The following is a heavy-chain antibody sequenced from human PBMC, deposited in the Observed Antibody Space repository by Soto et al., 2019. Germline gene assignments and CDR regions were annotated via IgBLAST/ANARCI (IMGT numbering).Heavy chain of an antibody. CDR1: GFTFSSHW. D-gene: IGHD5-18*01. CDR3: ARDNSLVY. Sequence: EVQLVESGGGLVQPGGSLRLACAASGFTFSSHWMPWVRQAPGKGLEWVANIKEDGSDKYYVDSVKGRFIISRDNAKNSLDLQMDSLRAEDTAVYYCARDNSLVYWGQGTLVTVSS. V-gene: IGHV3-7*05. J-gene: IGHJ4*02. CDR2: IKEDGSDK.